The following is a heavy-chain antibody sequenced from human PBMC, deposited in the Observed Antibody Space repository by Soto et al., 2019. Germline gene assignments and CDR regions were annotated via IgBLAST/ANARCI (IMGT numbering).Heavy chain of an antibody. CDR1: GFTFSIYA. CDR2: ISGTGIST. V-gene: IGHV3-23*01. Sequence: GGSLRLSCAASGFTFSIYAMIWVRQAPGKGLEWVSAISGTGISTYYADSVKGRFTISRDNSKNTLYMQMNGLRAEDTAVYFCAKGKTGYFWGQGTLVTVSS. CDR3: AKGKTGYF. D-gene: IGHD6-13*01. J-gene: IGHJ4*02.